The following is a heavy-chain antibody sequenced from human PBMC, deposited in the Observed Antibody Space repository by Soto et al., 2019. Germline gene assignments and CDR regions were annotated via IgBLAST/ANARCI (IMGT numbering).Heavy chain of an antibody. CDR2: IIPIFGTV. CDR1: GGTFSSYA. Sequence: ASVKVSCKASGGTFSSYAISWVRQAPGQGLEWMGGIIPIFGTVNYAQKFQGRVTITADESTSTAYMELSSLRSEDTAVYYCASARGYPMWRLHYYYYGMDVWGQGTTVTVSS. J-gene: IGHJ6*02. V-gene: IGHV1-69*13. CDR3: ASARGYPMWRLHYYYYGMDV. D-gene: IGHD3-22*01.